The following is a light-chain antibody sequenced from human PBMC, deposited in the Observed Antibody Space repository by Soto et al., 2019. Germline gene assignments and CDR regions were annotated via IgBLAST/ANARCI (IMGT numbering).Light chain of an antibody. CDR2: STN. Sequence: LTQPHSVSESPGETVTISCTRTSGGIASNYVQWYQQLPGTAPKLLIYSTNQRPSGVPDRFSGSKSGTSASLAISGLQSEDEADYYCATWDDSLNGYVFGPGTKVTVL. J-gene: IGLJ1*01. CDR3: ATWDDSLNGYV. V-gene: IGLV1-44*01. CDR1: SGGIASNY.